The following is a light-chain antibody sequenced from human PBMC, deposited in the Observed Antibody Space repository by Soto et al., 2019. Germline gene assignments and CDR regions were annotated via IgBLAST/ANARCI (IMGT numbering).Light chain of an antibody. Sequence: DIQMTQFPSTLSASVGDRGTITCRASQNIGSWLAWYQQKPGKAPKVLIYDVSNLETGVPSRFSGSGSGTEFTLTISSLQPDDFATYYCQQYNTDWTFGQGTKVEIK. V-gene: IGKV1-5*01. J-gene: IGKJ1*01. CDR1: QNIGSW. CDR3: QQYNTDWT. CDR2: DVS.